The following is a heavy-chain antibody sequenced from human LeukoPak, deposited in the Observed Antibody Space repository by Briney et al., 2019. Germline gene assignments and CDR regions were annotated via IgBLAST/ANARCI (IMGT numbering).Heavy chain of an antibody. CDR2: IIPIFGTA. D-gene: IGHD2-2*02. CDR3: ARGLPPGYCSSTSCYTPNFDY. V-gene: IGHV1-69*13. J-gene: IGHJ4*02. Sequence: SVKVSCEASGGTFSSYAISWVRQAPGQGLEWMGGIIPIFGTANYAQKFQGRVTITADESTSTAYMELSSLRSEDTAVYYCARGLPPGYCSSTSCYTPNFDYWGQGTLVTVSS. CDR1: GGTFSSYA.